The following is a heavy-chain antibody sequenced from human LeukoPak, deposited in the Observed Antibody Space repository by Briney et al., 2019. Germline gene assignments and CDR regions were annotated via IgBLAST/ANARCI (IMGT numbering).Heavy chain of an antibody. D-gene: IGHD2-2*01. CDR2: IYDSGST. V-gene: IGHV4-39*07. Sequence: SETLSLTCTVSGGSISSSSYYWGWIRQPPGEGLEWIGSIYDSGSTYYNPSLKSRVTISVDTSKNQFSLKLSSVPAADTAGYYCAREIRASCPDPWGQGTLVTVSS. J-gene: IGHJ5*02. CDR3: AREIRASCPDP. CDR1: GGSISSSSYY.